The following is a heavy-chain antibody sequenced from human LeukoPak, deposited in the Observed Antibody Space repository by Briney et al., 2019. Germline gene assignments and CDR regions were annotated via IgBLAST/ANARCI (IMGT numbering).Heavy chain of an antibody. CDR2: ISGSGGGT. CDR3: AKESWMATIRAFDY. CDR1: GFTFSSYA. V-gene: IGHV3-23*01. Sequence: PGGSLRLSCAACGFTFSSYAMSWVRQAPGEGLEWVSAISGSGGGTYYADSVKGRFTISRDNSKNTLYLQMNSLRAEDTAVYYCAKESWMATIRAFDYWGQGTLVTVSS. D-gene: IGHD5-24*01. J-gene: IGHJ4*02.